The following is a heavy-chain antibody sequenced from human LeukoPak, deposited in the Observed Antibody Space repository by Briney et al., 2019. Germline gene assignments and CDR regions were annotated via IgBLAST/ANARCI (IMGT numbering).Heavy chain of an antibody. J-gene: IGHJ4*02. CDR3: ARVFPTYYYDSSGAYFDY. V-gene: IGHV1-69*13. CDR2: IIPIFGTA. CDR1: GYTFTGYY. Sequence: SVKVSCKASGYTFTGYYMHWVRQAPGQGLEWMGGIIPIFGTANYAQKFQGRVTITADESTSTAYMELSSLRSEDTAVYYCARVFPTYYYDSSGAYFDYWGQGTLVTVSS. D-gene: IGHD3-22*01.